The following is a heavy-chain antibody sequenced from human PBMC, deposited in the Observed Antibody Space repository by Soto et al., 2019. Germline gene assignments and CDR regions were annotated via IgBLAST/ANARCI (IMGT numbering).Heavy chain of an antibody. V-gene: IGHV1-18*01. CDR1: GYAFTTYG. J-gene: IGHJ4*02. D-gene: IGHD3-10*01. CDR2: ISAHNGNT. Sequence: QVHLVQSGAEVKKPGASVKVSCKGSGYAFTTYGITWVRQAPGQGLEWMGWISAHNGNTNYAQQLQCRVTVTRDTSTSPAHMELRSPRSDDTAVYYCARGRYGEYWGQGALVTVSS. CDR3: ARGRYGEY.